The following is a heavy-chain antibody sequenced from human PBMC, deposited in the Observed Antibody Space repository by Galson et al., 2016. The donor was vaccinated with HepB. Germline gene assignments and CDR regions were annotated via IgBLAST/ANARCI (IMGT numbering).Heavy chain of an antibody. CDR3: ARGRGFSAYDVGGDY. J-gene: IGHJ4*02. V-gene: IGHV4-31*03. Sequence: TLSLTCTVSGDSINSGGYYWNWIRRHPGKGLEWLGYIYSSGVTYYNPSLKSRVTISVDTSKKQFSLKLKSLTAADTAVYFCARGRGFSAYDVGGDYWGQGTLVTVSS. D-gene: IGHD5-12*01. CDR2: IYSSGVT. CDR1: GDSINSGGYY.